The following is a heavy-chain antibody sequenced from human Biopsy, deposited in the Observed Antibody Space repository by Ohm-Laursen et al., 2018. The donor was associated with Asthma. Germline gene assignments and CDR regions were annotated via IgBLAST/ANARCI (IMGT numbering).Heavy chain of an antibody. CDR1: GGTFGNYA. J-gene: IGHJ6*02. Sequence: GASVKVSCKASGGTFGNYAVSWVRQAPGLGLEWMGGISPVFGSTNIAQKFQGRVTISADIFTKTAYLEVGSLRSDDTAVYYCASPSSSREILYYYYNMDIWGQGTTVTV. CDR3: ASPSSSREILYYYYNMDI. CDR2: ISPVFGST. V-gene: IGHV1-69*06. D-gene: IGHD6-13*01.